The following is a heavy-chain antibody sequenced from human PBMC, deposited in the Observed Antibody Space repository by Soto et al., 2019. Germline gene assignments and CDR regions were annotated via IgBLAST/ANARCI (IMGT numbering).Heavy chain of an antibody. J-gene: IGHJ6*02. D-gene: IGHD2-21*01. Sequence: QVHLVQSGAEVKKPGASVKVSCKASGYSFTTYGISWVRQAPGQGLEWMGWISGYNGDTNYAQNFQARVTMTTDTTKDTAQQEPKSLRSDDTAGYFFAGEGVRPYHHFGMEGWGQGTTVTVSS. CDR2: ISGYNGDT. V-gene: IGHV1-18*01. CDR1: GYSFTTYG. CDR3: AGEGVRPYHHFGMEG.